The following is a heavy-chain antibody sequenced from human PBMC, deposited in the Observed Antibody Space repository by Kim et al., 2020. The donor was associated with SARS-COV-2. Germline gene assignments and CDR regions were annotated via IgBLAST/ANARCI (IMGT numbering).Heavy chain of an antibody. V-gene: IGHV3-7*04. Sequence: GGSLRLSCAASGFTFSSYWMLWVRQAPGKGLEWVAYIKQDGSEKYYLDSVKGRFTISRDNAKSSLFLQMNSLRAEDTAVYFCARGGIFGTFDHWGQGTLVTVSS. CDR2: IKQDGSEK. D-gene: IGHD1-1*01. CDR3: ARGGIFGTFDH. J-gene: IGHJ4*02. CDR1: GFTFSSYW.